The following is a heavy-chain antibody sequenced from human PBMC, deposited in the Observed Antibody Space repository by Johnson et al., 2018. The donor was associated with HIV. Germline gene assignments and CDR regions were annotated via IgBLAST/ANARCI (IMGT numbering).Heavy chain of an antibody. CDR3: AREYEAFDI. CDR2: IWYDGSNK. V-gene: IGHV3-33*01. Sequence: QVQLVESGGGVVQPGRSLRLSCAASGFTFSSYGMHWVRQAPGKGLEWVAVIWYDGSNKYYADSVKGRFTISRDNSKNTLYLQMNSLRAEYTAVYYCAREYEAFDIWGQGTMVTVSS. CDR1: GFTFSSYG. J-gene: IGHJ3*02.